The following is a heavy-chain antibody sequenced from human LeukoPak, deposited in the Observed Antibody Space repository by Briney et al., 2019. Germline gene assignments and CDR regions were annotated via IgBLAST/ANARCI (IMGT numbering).Heavy chain of an antibody. CDR3: ARGNIDITGIQRNRFDP. J-gene: IGHJ5*02. V-gene: IGHV4-59*01. CDR2: IFYSGST. D-gene: IGHD1-20*01. Sequence: SETLSLTCTVSGGSISSYYWNWIRQPPGKGLEWIGYIFYSGSTNYNPSLKSRVTISVDTSKNQFSLKLSSVTAADTAVYYCARGNIDITGIQRNRFDPWGQGTLVTVSS. CDR1: GGSISSYY.